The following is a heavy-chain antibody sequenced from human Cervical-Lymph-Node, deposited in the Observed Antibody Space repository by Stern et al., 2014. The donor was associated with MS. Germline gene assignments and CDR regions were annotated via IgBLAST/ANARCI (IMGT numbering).Heavy chain of an antibody. CDR2: INPSGGST. Sequence: QLVQSGAEVKKPGASVKVSCKASGYTFTSYYMHWVRQAPGQGLEWMGIINPSGGSTSYAQKFQGRVTMTRDTSTSTVYMELSSLRSEDTAVYYCARDLVPRGDCYSIGYWGQGTLVTVSS. J-gene: IGHJ4*02. V-gene: IGHV1-46*01. D-gene: IGHD2-21*02. CDR3: ARDLVPRGDCYSIGY. CDR1: GYTFTSYY.